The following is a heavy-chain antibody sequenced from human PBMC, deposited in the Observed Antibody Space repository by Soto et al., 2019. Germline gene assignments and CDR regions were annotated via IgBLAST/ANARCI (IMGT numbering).Heavy chain of an antibody. D-gene: IGHD3-10*01. V-gene: IGHV3-33*01. CDR1: GFIFSSYG. J-gene: IGHJ5*02. Sequence: QVQLVESGGGVVQPGRSLRLSCAASGFIFSSYGMHWVRQTPDKRLEWVAVIWYDGSVKYYADPVKGRFTISRDNSKNTLYLQMNSLRVEDTAVYYCARASGFGELGWFDPWGQGTLVTVSS. CDR3: ARASGFGELGWFDP. CDR2: IWYDGSVK.